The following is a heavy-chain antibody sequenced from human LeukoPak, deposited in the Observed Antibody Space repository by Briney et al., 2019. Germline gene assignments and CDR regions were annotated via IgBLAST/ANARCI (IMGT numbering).Heavy chain of an antibody. Sequence: GGSLRLSCTVSGFTVSSNSMSWVRQAPGKGLEWVSFIFSSTHYSDSVKGRFTISRDNAKNSLYLQMNSLRAEDTAVYYCAREKLAGDMDVWGKGTTVTISS. CDR2: IFSST. V-gene: IGHV3-53*01. D-gene: IGHD4-23*01. CDR3: AREKLAGDMDV. CDR1: GFTVSSNS. J-gene: IGHJ6*03.